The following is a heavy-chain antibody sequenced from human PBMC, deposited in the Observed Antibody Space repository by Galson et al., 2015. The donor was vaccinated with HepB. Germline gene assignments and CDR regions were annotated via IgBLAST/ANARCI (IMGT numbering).Heavy chain of an antibody. J-gene: IGHJ4*02. V-gene: IGHV3-9*01. CDR3: AKDSSGGGSGYYLFDY. CDR1: GFTFDDYA. Sequence: SLRLSCAASGFTFDDYAMHWVRQAPGKGLEWVSGISWNSGSIGYADSVKGRFTISRDNAKNSLYLQMNSLRAEDTALYYCAKDSSGGGSGYYLFDYWGQGTLVTVSS. CDR2: ISWNSGSI. D-gene: IGHD3-22*01.